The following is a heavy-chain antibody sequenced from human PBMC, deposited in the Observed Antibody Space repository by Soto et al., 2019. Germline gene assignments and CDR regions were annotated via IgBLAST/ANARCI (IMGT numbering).Heavy chain of an antibody. Sequence: QLQLQESGSGLVKPSQTLSLTCAVSGGSISSGGYSWSWIRQPPGKGLEWIGYIYHSGSTYYNPSLKSRVTISVDGSKTQFSRKRGPVPAADTAVYYWAAGGGPPRNYGAQGTLVPVSS. V-gene: IGHV4-30-2*01. D-gene: IGHD3-10*01. J-gene: IGHJ4*02. CDR1: GGSISSGGYS. CDR2: IYHSGST. CDR3: AAGGGPPRNY.